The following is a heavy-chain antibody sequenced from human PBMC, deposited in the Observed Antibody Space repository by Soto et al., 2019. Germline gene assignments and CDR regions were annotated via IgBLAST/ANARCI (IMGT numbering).Heavy chain of an antibody. Sequence: GSLRLSCSPSGFTFGDYAMNWFRQAPGKGLEWVGFIKSKAFGGTPEYAASVKGRFTISRDDSMSIAYLQMNSLKTDDTAVYYCTRDHYGRGFSSGAFASWGREPRVTVSS. D-gene: IGHD5-18*01. CDR2: IKSKAFGGTP. CDR1: GFTFGDYA. CDR3: TRDHYGRGFSSGAFAS. J-gene: IGHJ4*02. V-gene: IGHV3-49*03.